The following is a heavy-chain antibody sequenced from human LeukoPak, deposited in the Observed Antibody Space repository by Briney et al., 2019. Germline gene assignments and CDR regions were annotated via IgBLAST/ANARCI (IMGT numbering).Heavy chain of an antibody. CDR2: ISAYNGNT. V-gene: IGHV1-18*01. Sequence: GASVKVSCKASGYTFTSYDINWVRQATGQGLEWMGWISAYNGNTNYAQKLQGRVTMTTDTSTSTAYMELRSLRSDDTAVYYCARVRYDAFDIWGQGTMVTVSS. D-gene: IGHD3-9*01. CDR3: ARVRYDAFDI. CDR1: GYTFTSYD. J-gene: IGHJ3*02.